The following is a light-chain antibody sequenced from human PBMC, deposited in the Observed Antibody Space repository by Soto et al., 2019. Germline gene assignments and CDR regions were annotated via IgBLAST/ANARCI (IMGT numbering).Light chain of an antibody. CDR1: SSNIGSNT. CDR2: RNN. J-gene: IGLJ2*01. CDR3: ASWDDSLNAVV. V-gene: IGLV1-44*01. Sequence: QSVLTQPPSSSGTPGQRVTFSCSGSSSNIGSNTVNWYQQLPGTAPKLLISRNNQRSSGVPDRFSGSKSGTSASLAISGLQSEDEADYYCASWDDSLNAVVFGGGTKVTVL.